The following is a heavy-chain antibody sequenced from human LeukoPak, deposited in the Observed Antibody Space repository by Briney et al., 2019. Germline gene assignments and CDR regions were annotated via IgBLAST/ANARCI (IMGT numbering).Heavy chain of an antibody. J-gene: IGHJ3*02. CDR3: AARTLTLFNWNDRGGLDI. Sequence: GGSLRLSCAASGFTFSIYTMNWVRQPPGKGLEWVSSVSSGSDYFYYADSVKGRFTISRDNAKNSLYLQMNSLRAEDTAVYYCAARTLTLFNWNDRGGLDIWGQGTMVTVSS. CDR2: VSSGSDYF. V-gene: IGHV3-21*01. CDR1: GFTFSIYT. D-gene: IGHD1-20*01.